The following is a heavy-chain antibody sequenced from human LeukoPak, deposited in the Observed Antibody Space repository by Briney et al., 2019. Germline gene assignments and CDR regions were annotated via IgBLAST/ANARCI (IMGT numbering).Heavy chain of an antibody. Sequence: GGSLRLSCAASGFTFSSYAMSWVRQAPGKGLEWVSAISGSGGSTYYADSVKGRFTISRDNSKNTLYLQMNSLRAEDTAVYYCGKDQGDNYNFWSVFLTGSGVAFDIWGKGKMVTVSS. CDR3: GKDQGDNYNFWSVFLTGSGVAFDI. V-gene: IGHV3-23*01. CDR2: ISGSGGST. CDR1: GFTFSSYA. J-gene: IGHJ3*02. D-gene: IGHD3-3*01.